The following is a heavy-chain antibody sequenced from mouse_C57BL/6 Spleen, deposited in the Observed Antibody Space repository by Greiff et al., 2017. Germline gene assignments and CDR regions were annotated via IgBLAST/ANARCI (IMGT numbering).Heavy chain of an antibody. D-gene: IGHD2-3*01. CDR3: AREDGYYFDY. Sequence: VQLQQSVAELVRPGASVKLSCTASGFNIKNPYMHWVKQRPEQGLEWIGRIDPANGNTKYAPKFQGKATITADTSSNTAYLQLSSLTSEDTAIYYCAREDGYYFDYWGQGTTLTVSS. CDR2: IDPANGNT. V-gene: IGHV14-3*01. CDR1: GFNIKNPY. J-gene: IGHJ2*01.